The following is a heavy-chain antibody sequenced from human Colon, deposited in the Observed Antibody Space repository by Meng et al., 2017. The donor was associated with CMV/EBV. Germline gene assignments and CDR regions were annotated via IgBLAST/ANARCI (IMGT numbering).Heavy chain of an antibody. CDR1: GGSISSYY. V-gene: IGHV4-59*01. Sequence: SETLSLTCTVSGGSISSYYWSWIRQPPGKGLEWIGYIYYSGSTNYNPSLKSRVTISVDTSKNQFSLKLSSVTAADTAVYYCARDKSSSPLDYWGQGTLVTVSS. CDR3: ARDKSSSPLDY. J-gene: IGHJ4*02. D-gene: IGHD6-6*01. CDR2: IYYSGST.